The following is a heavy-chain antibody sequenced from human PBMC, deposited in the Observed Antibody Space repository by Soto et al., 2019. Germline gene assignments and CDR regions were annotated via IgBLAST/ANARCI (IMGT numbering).Heavy chain of an antibody. D-gene: IGHD3-22*01. CDR2: ISSSSSTI. J-gene: IGHJ6*02. Sequence: GGSLRLSCAASGFTFSSYSMNWVRQAPGEGLEWVSYISSSSSTIYYADSVKGRFTISRDNAKNSLYLQMNSLRSEDTAVYYCARWDKITMTFYGMDVWGQGTTVTVSS. CDR1: GFTFSSYS. CDR3: ARWDKITMTFYGMDV. V-gene: IGHV3-48*04.